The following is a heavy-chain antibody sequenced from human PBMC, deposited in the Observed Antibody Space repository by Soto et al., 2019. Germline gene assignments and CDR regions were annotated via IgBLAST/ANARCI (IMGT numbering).Heavy chain of an antibody. J-gene: IGHJ5*02. CDR3: ARGQRSSDWFDP. D-gene: IGHD2-2*01. CDR2: VYSSGGT. V-gene: IGHV4-4*07. CDR1: GGSMSSYY. Sequence: LSLTCTVSGGSMSSYYWTWIRQPAGKGLEWIGRVYSSGGTHYNPSLKSRVTISLDTSKSQFSLRLLSVTDADTAVYYCARGQRSSDWFDPWGQGTLVTVSS.